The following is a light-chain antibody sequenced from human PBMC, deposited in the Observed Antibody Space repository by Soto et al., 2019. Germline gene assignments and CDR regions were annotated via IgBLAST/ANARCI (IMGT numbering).Light chain of an antibody. CDR1: QSLSSN. Sequence: ERVMTQSPATLSVSPGERATLSCRASQSLSSNLAWYQQKPGQAPRLLIYGASTRANGIQARFSGSGSGTEFTLTISSLQSEDFAVYYCQQYNGWPPLFGPGTKVDIK. V-gene: IGKV3-15*01. CDR2: GAS. J-gene: IGKJ3*01. CDR3: QQYNGWPPL.